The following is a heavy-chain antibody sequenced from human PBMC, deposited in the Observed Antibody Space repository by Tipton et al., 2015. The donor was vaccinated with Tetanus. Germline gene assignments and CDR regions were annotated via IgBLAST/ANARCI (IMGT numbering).Heavy chain of an antibody. V-gene: IGHV4-39*02. CDR1: GGSISDKKYY. CDR3: ARHLYGYWFDP. CDR2: IYFEGST. J-gene: IGHJ5*02. Sequence: TLSLTCTVSGGSISDKKYYWGWIRQPPGRGLEWIASIYFEGSTYYSPSFKSRVTIAVDTSQNVFSLNVPSVTAADTAVYYCARHLYGYWFDPWGQGALVTVSS. D-gene: IGHD3-10*01.